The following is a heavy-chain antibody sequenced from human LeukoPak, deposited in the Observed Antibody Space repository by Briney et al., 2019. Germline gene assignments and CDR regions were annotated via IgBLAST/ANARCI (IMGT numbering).Heavy chain of an antibody. Sequence: SETLSLTCAVSGYSISSGYYWGWIRQPPGKGLEWIGSIYHSGSTYYNPSLKSRVTISVDTSKNQFSLKLSSVTAADTAVYHCARNYYDSSDYWGQGTLVTVSS. V-gene: IGHV4-38-2*01. D-gene: IGHD3-22*01. CDR2: IYHSGST. J-gene: IGHJ4*02. CDR1: GYSISSGYY. CDR3: ARNYYDSSDY.